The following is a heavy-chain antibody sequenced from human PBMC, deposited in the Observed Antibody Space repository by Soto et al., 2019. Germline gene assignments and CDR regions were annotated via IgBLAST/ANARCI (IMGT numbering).Heavy chain of an antibody. V-gene: IGHV1-18*01. CDR3: ARDLAPDKIVVVNTYYYYGMDV. CDR2: ISAYNGNT. J-gene: IGHJ6*02. Sequence: ASVKVSCKASGYTFTSYGISWVRQAPGQGLEWMGWISAYNGNTNYAQKLQGRVTITRDTSASTAYMELSSLRSEDTAVYYCARDLAPDKIVVVNTYYYYGMDVWGQGTTVTVSS. CDR1: GYTFTSYG. D-gene: IGHD3-22*01.